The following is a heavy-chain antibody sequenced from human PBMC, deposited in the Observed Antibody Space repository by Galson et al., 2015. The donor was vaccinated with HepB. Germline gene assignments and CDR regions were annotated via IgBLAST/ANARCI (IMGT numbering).Heavy chain of an antibody. Sequence: SLRLSCAASGFTFRNAWMSWVRQAPGKGLEWVGRIKSKTDRGTTDYAAPVQGRFTISRDDSKNTLYLQMNSLKTEDTAVYYCTTDKTEYGDYLTGYYYYGMDVWGQGTTVTVSS. CDR1: GFTFRNAW. J-gene: IGHJ6*02. D-gene: IGHD4-17*01. CDR2: IKSKTDRGTT. V-gene: IGHV3-15*01. CDR3: TTDKTEYGDYLTGYYYYGMDV.